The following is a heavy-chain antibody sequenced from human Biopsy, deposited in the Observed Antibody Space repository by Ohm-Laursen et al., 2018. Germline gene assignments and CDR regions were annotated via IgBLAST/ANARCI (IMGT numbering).Heavy chain of an antibody. CDR2: LYNTGGT. J-gene: IGHJ4*02. V-gene: IGHV4-59*01. CDR1: GGSISSYQ. Sequence: SDTLSLTYTVSGGSISSYQWTWIRQPPGKGLDWIGYLYNTGGTNYNPSLKSRVTISVDTSKNQFSLKLRSVTAADTAVYYCAREAAIIDPRTRAFDYWGQGTLVTVSS. D-gene: IGHD6-25*01. CDR3: AREAAIIDPRTRAFDY.